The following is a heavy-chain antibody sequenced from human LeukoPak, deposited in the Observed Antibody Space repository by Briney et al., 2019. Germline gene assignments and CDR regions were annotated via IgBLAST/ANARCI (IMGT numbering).Heavy chain of an antibody. D-gene: IGHD2-2*01. Sequence: ASVKVSCKASGGTFSGYAISWVRQAPGQGLEWMGGIIPIFGTANYAQKFQGRVTITADKSTSTAYMELSSLRSEDTAVYYCARGHCSSTSCYPYYYYGMDVWGKGTTVTVSP. CDR3: ARGHCSSTSCYPYYYYGMDV. J-gene: IGHJ6*04. CDR2: IIPIFGTA. V-gene: IGHV1-69*06. CDR1: GGTFSGYA.